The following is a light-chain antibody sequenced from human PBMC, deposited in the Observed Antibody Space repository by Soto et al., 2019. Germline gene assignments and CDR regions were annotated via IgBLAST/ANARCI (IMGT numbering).Light chain of an antibody. Sequence: DIQMTQSASSLPASVGDTVTISCQASQDISKYLNWFQQKPGKAPKLLIYDVFNVETGVPSRFSGRGSGTDFILIISNLQPEDFATYYCQQYDQLSITFGGGTKVDI. V-gene: IGKV1-33*01. CDR2: DVF. CDR3: QQYDQLSIT. CDR1: QDISKY. J-gene: IGKJ4*01.